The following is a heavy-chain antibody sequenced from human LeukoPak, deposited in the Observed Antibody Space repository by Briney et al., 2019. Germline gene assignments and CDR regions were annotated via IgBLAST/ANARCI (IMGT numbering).Heavy chain of an antibody. CDR2: ISWNSGSI. J-gene: IGHJ4*02. D-gene: IGHD4-17*01. Sequence: LSXAASGFTFXDYAMHWVRQAPGKGLEWVSGISWNSGSIGYADSVKGRFTISRDNAKNSLYLQMNSLRAEDMALYYCAKAVTIGRLDLDYWGQGTLVTVSS. CDR3: AKAVTIGRLDLDY. V-gene: IGHV3-9*03. CDR1: GFTFXDYA.